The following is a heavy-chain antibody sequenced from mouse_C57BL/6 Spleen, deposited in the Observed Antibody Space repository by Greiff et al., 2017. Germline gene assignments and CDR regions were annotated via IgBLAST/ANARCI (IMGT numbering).Heavy chain of an antibody. J-gene: IGHJ2*01. CDR2: IDPSDSET. D-gene: IGHD2-4*01. Sequence: QVQLKQPGAELVRPGSSVKLSCKASGYTFTSYWMHWVKQRPIQGLEWIGNIDPSDSETHYNQKFKDKATLTVDKSSSTAYMQLSSLTSEDSAVYYCARGNDYYFDYWGQGTTLTVSS. CDR3: ARGNDYYFDY. V-gene: IGHV1-52*01. CDR1: GYTFTSYW.